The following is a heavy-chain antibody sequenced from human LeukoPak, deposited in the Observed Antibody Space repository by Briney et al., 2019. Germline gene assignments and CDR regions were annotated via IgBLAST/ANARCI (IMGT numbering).Heavy chain of an antibody. Sequence: QPSETLSLTCAVYGGSFSGYYWSWIRQPPGKGLEWIGEINHSGSTNYNPSLKSRVTISVDTSKNQLSLKLSSVTAADTAVYYCARAPYDFWSGYSDYWGQGTLVTVSS. CDR3: ARAPYDFWSGYSDY. J-gene: IGHJ4*02. D-gene: IGHD3-3*01. CDR2: INHSGST. V-gene: IGHV4-34*01. CDR1: GGSFSGYY.